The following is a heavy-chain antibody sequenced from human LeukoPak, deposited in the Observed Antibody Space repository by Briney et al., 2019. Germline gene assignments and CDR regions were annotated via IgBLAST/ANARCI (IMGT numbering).Heavy chain of an antibody. J-gene: IGHJ5*02. CDR1: GFTVSSNY. V-gene: IGHV3-53*05. D-gene: IGHD7-27*01. Sequence: GGSLRLSCAASGFTVSSNYMSWVRQAPGKGLEWVSVIYSGGSTYYADSVKGRFTISRDNSKNTLYLQMNSLRAEDTAVYYCAKEKANWGNWFDPWGQGTLVTVSS. CDR3: AKEKANWGNWFDP. CDR2: IYSGGST.